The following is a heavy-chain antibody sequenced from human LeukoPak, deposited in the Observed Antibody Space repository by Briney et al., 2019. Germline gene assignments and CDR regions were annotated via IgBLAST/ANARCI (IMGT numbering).Heavy chain of an antibody. V-gene: IGHV3-30*04. CDR2: ISYDGSNK. D-gene: IGHD3-9*01. CDR1: GFTFSSYA. CDR3: AKDRVLRYFDWLGEVGIRFDY. Sequence: PGGSLRLSCAASGFTFSSYAMHWVRQAPGKGLEWVAVISYDGSNKYYADSVKGRFTISRDNSKNTLYLQMNSLRAEDTAVYYCAKDRVLRYFDWLGEVGIRFDYWGQGTLVTVSS. J-gene: IGHJ4*02.